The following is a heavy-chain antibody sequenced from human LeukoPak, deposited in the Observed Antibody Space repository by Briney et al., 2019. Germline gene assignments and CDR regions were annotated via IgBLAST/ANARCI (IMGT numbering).Heavy chain of an antibody. CDR2: ISAYNGNT. CDR1: GYTFTSYG. V-gene: IGHV1-18*01. CDR3: ARRTGSSDYGMDV. D-gene: IGHD2-15*01. Sequence: GASVKVSCKASGYTFTSYGISWVRQAPGQGLEWMGWISAYNGNTNYAQKLQGRVTMTTDTSTSTVYMELSSLRSEDTAVYYCARRTGSSDYGMDVWGQGTTVTVSS. J-gene: IGHJ6*02.